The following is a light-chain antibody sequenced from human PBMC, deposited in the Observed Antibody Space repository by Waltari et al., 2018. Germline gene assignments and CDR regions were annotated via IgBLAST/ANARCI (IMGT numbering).Light chain of an antibody. CDR3: QQYHNYPF. V-gene: IGKV1-8*01. Sequence: AIRITQSPSSLSASTGDRVTITCRASQGISSYLAWYQQKPWKAPKLLIYGASTLQSGGPSRCSGSGSGTDFTLTISCLQSEDFATYYCQQYHNYPFFGGGTRVEIK. J-gene: IGKJ4*01. CDR1: QGISSY. CDR2: GAS.